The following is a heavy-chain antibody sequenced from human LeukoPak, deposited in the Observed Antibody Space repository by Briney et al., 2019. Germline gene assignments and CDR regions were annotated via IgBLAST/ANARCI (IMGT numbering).Heavy chain of an antibody. CDR3: ARSWVGQQLVEWDY. V-gene: IGHV1-2*02. CDR2: INPNSGGT. D-gene: IGHD6-13*01. Sequence: ASVKVSCKASGYTFTGYYIHWVRQAPGQGLEWMGWINPNSGGTNYAQKFQGRVTMTRDTSTSTVYMELSSLRSEDTAVYYCARSWVGQQLVEWDYWGQGTLVTVSS. CDR1: GYTFTGYY. J-gene: IGHJ4*02.